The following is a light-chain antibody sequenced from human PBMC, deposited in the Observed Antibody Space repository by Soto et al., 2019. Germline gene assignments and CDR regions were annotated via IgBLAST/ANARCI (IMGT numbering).Light chain of an antibody. CDR2: AAS. CDR1: QGISNY. J-gene: IGKJ4*01. CDR3: QQLNSYPLT. Sequence: DIQLTQSPSFLSASVGDRVTNTCRASQGISNYLAWYQQKPGRAPNLLIYAASTLQSGVPSKFSGSGSGTEFTLTISSLQPEDFAAYYCQQLNSYPLTFRGGTRVEIK. V-gene: IGKV1-9*01.